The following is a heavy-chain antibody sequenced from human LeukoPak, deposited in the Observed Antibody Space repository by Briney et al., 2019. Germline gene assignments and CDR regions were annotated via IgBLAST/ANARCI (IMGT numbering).Heavy chain of an antibody. D-gene: IGHD3-9*01. CDR2: INPNSGGT. J-gene: IGHJ3*02. V-gene: IGHV1-2*02. CDR1: GYTFTGYY. CDR3: ARVFIATFDYDILTGYYPRDAFDI. Sequence: GASVKVSCKASGYTFTGYYMHWVRQAPGQGLGWMGWINPNSGGTNYAQKFQGRVTMTRDTSISTAYMELSRLRSDDTAVYYCARVFIATFDYDILTGYYPRDAFDIWGQGTMVTVSS.